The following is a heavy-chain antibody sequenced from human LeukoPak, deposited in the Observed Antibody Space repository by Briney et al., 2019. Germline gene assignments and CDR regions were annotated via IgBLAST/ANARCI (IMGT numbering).Heavy chain of an antibody. CDR3: TRGSTYGTFDY. D-gene: IGHD2-2*01. CDR2: IRSKANNYAT. V-gene: IGHV3-73*01. Sequence: GGSLRLSCAASGFTFSGSTIHWVRQASGKGLEWVGHIRSKANNYATEYAASLKGRFTISRDDSKNTAFLQMNSLKTEDTAVYYCTRGSTYGTFDYWGQRTLVIVSS. CDR1: GFTFSGST. J-gene: IGHJ4*02.